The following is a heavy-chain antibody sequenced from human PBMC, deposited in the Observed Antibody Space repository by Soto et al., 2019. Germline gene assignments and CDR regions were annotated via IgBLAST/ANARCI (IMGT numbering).Heavy chain of an antibody. CDR2: INPSGGST. CDR3: ARKNYGDPFDY. J-gene: IGHJ4*02. D-gene: IGHD4-17*01. V-gene: IGHV1-46*01. CDR1: GYTFTSYY. Sequence: GASVKVSCKASGYTFTSYYMHWVRQAPGQGLEWMGIINPSGGSTSYAQKFQGRVTMTRDTSTSTAYMELRSLRSDDTAVYYCARKNYGDPFDYWGQGTLVTVSS.